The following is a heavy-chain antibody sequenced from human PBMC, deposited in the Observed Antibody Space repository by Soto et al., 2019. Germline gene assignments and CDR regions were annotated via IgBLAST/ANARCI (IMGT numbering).Heavy chain of an antibody. CDR1: GFTFGSYA. J-gene: IGHJ4*02. CDR3: ARDPDSSGYFDY. Sequence: GGSLRLSCAASGFTFGSYAMHWVRQAPGKGLEWVAVISYDGSNKYYADSVKGRFTISRDNSKNTLYLQMNSLRAEDTAVYYCARDPDSSGYFDYWGQGTLVTVSS. D-gene: IGHD3-22*01. CDR2: ISYDGSNK. V-gene: IGHV3-30-3*01.